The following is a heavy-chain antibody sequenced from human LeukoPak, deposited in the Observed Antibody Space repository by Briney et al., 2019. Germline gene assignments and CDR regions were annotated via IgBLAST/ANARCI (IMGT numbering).Heavy chain of an antibody. V-gene: IGHV4-39*01. CDR1: GGSISSSSYY. Sequence: SETLSLTCTVSGGSISSSSYYWGWIRQPPGKGLEWIGSIYYSGSTYYNPSLKSRVTISVDTSKNQFSLKLSSVTAADTAVYYCARGVPPPLDIVVVPAAAWAYYYGMDVWGQGTTVTVSS. CDR2: IYYSGST. D-gene: IGHD2-2*03. CDR3: ARGVPPPLDIVVVPAAAWAYYYGMDV. J-gene: IGHJ6*02.